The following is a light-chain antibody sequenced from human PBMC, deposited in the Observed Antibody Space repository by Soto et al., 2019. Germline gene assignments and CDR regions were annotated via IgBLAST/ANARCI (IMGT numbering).Light chain of an antibody. V-gene: IGKV3-20*01. CDR1: QSVSSNY. CDR3: QQYTQSLWT. Sequence: EVLLTQSPGTLSLSPGERATLSCRASQSVSSNYLAWYQQRPGQAPRLLIYGASSRATGIPDRFSGSGPGTDSTLTIDGLEPEDFPVYSCQQYTQSLWTFGPGTKWIS. J-gene: IGKJ1*01. CDR2: GAS.